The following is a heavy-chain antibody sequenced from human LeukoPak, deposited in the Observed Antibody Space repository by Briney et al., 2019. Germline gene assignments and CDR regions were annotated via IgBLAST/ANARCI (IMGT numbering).Heavy chain of an antibody. CDR1: GYSIISGYY. V-gene: IGHV4-38-2*01. J-gene: IGHJ4*02. CDR3: ARVNRDYGDYVDY. CDR2: IYHSGST. Sequence: SETLSLTCAVSGYSIISGYYWGWIRQPPGKGLEWIGSIYHSGSTYYNPSLKSRVTISVDTSKNQFSLKLSSVTAADTAVYYCARVNRDYGDYVDYWGQGTLVTVSS. D-gene: IGHD4-17*01.